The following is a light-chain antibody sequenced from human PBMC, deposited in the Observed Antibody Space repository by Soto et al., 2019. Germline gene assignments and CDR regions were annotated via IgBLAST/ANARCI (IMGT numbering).Light chain of an antibody. Sequence: DIQMTQSPSTLSASVGDTVAITCRASQTISGWLAWYQQRPGKAPNLLIYHASSLETGVPSRFSGSGSGTEFTLTISSLQPDDFATYYCQHYNSYGTFGQGTKVDIK. CDR1: QTISGW. CDR3: QHYNSYGT. CDR2: HAS. J-gene: IGKJ1*01. V-gene: IGKV1-5*01.